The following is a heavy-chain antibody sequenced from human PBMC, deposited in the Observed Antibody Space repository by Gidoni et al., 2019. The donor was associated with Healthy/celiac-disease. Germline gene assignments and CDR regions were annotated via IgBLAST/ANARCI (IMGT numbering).Heavy chain of an antibody. V-gene: IGHV1-58*01. D-gene: IGHD2-15*01. CDR2: IVVGSGNT. Sequence: QMQLVQSGPEGKKPGTSVKVSCKASGFTFTSSAVQWVRQARGQRLEWIGWIVVGSGNTIYAQKFQERVTITRDMSTSTAYMELSSLRSEDTAVYYCAAVGMGYCSGGSCSSRYYYYGMDVWGQGTTVTVSS. CDR1: GFTFTSSA. CDR3: AAVGMGYCSGGSCSSRYYYYGMDV. J-gene: IGHJ6*02.